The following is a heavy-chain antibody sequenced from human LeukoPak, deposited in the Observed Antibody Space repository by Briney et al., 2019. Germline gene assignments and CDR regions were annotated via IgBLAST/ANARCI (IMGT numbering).Heavy chain of an antibody. J-gene: IGHJ4*02. Sequence: SETLSLTCAVSGGSITSNSWSWIRQPPGKGLEWIGDIYDSGSTNHNPSVKSRVTISIDTSKNHFSLKLSPVTAADTAVYYCARYYGSGFDYWGQGTLVTVSS. CDR1: GGSITSNS. V-gene: IGHV4-4*09. CDR3: ARYYGSGFDY. D-gene: IGHD3-10*01. CDR2: IYDSGST.